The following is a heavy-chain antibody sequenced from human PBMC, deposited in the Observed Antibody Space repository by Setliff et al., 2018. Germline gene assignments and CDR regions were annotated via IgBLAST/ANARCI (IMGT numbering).Heavy chain of an antibody. V-gene: IGHV1-18*01. CDR2: NSV. D-gene: IGHD2-15*01. Sequence: ASVKVSCKTSGYSFTNYGINWVRQAPGQGLEWMGWNSVYAREFQGRVTMTTDRSTSTIYMELRSLRSDDTAVYYCARSPAVLGIVYLDPWGQGTLVTVS. J-gene: IGHJ5*02. CDR3: ARSPAVLGIVYLDP. CDR1: GYSFTNYG.